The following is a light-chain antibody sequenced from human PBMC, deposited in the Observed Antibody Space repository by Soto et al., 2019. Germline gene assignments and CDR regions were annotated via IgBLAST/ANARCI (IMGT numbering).Light chain of an antibody. J-gene: IGKJ4*01. CDR2: GSS. CDR1: QDVDSNF. V-gene: IGKV3-20*01. CDR3: HQYYSSIT. Sequence: EIVLTQSPGTLSLSPGERATLSCRASQDVDSNFLAWYQQRPGQAPRLLIYGSSRSATGIPDRFSGSGSGTDFTLTISRVGPEDIAVYFCHQYYSSITFGGGTQVEVK.